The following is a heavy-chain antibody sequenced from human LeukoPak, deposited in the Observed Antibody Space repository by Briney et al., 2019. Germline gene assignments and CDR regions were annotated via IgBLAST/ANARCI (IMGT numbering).Heavy chain of an antibody. V-gene: IGHV4-59*11. CDR2: VFYTGTT. CDR3: ARDVEGVTIAHYFDY. J-gene: IGHJ4*02. Sequence: SETLSLTCSVSGGTIGGHYWSGIRQPPGKELEWIGYVFYTGTTYYNPYLNSRVSISVDTSQNQFSLKVRSVTAADTAVYYCARDVEGVTIAHYFDYWGQGLLVTVSS. CDR1: GGTIGGHY. D-gene: IGHD3-3*01.